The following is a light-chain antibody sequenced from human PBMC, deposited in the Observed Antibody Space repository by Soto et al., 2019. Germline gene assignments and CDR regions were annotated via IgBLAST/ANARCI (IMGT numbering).Light chain of an antibody. Sequence: DIQMTHSASTVSANVGDTVTITFRASQSIGRWLAWYQQKPGKAPRLLIHDVSSLQSGVPSRFSGSGSGTEFTLTISSLQADDFATYYCQQYNSYPWTFGQGTKVDIK. CDR1: QSIGRW. CDR3: QQYNSYPWT. V-gene: IGKV1-5*01. J-gene: IGKJ1*01. CDR2: DVS.